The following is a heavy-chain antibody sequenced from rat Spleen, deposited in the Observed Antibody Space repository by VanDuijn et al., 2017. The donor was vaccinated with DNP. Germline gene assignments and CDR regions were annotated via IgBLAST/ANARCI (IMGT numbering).Heavy chain of an antibody. Sequence: QVQLKESGPGLVQPSETLSLTCTVSGFSLTSYSVSWVRQPSGKGPEWMGLIGNTGGTRYNAVFKSRLSISKDTSKSQVFLEMNSLQAEDTAIYFCTRLPGYNIYWFAHWGQGTLVTVSS. CDR2: IGNTGGT. V-gene: IGHV2-15*01. D-gene: IGHD1-4*01. J-gene: IGHJ3*01. CDR3: TRLPGYNIYWFAH. CDR1: GFSLTSYS.